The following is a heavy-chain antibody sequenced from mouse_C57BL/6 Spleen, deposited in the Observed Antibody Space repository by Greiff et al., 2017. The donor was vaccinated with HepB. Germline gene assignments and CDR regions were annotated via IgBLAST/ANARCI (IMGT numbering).Heavy chain of an antibody. Sequence: EVKLVESGAELVRPGASVKLSCTASGFNIKDDYMHWVKQRPEQGLEWIGWIDPENGDTEYASKFQGKATITADTSSNTAYLQLSSLTSEDTAVYYSARGDVDYWGQGTTLTVSS. D-gene: IGHD3-3*01. CDR1: GFNIKDDY. CDR2: IDPENGDT. V-gene: IGHV14-4*01. CDR3: ARGDVDY. J-gene: IGHJ2*01.